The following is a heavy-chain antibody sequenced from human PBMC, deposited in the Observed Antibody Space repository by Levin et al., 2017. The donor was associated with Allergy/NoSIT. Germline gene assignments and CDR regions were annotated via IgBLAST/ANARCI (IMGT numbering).Heavy chain of an antibody. CDR2: IRSKAYGGTT. Sequence: SCTASGFTFGDYAMSWFRQAPGKGLEWVGFIRSKAYGGTTEYAASLKGRFTISRDDSKSIAYLQMNSLKTEDTAVYYCTRDLGVAGTMFDYWGQGTLVTVSS. V-gene: IGHV3-49*03. CDR3: TRDLGVAGTMFDY. CDR1: GFTFGDYA. D-gene: IGHD6-19*01. J-gene: IGHJ4*02.